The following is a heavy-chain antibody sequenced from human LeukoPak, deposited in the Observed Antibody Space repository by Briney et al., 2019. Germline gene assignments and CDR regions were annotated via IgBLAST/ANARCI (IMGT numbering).Heavy chain of an antibody. CDR3: AKDRVVGAPRPSYFDY. CDR2: ISSSGGST. D-gene: IGHD1-26*01. J-gene: IGHJ4*02. CDR1: GFTFSSYA. V-gene: IGHV3-23*01. Sequence: GGSLRLSCAASGFTFSSYAMSWVRQAPGKGLEWVSAISSSGGSTYYADSVKGRFTISRDNSKNTLYLQMNSLRAEDTAVYYCAKDRVVGAPRPSYFDYWGQGTLVTVSS.